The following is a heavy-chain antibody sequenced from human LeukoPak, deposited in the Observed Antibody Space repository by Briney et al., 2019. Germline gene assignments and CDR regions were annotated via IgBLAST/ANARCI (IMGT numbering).Heavy chain of an antibody. V-gene: IGHV4-4*09. J-gene: IGHJ1*01. D-gene: IGHD2-2*02. CDR3: AAWPRYCSSTSCYNAEYFQH. Sequence: SETLSLTCTVSGGSISSYYWSWIRQPPGKGLEWIGYIYTSGSTNYKPSLKSRVTISVDTSKNQFSLKLSSVTAADTAVYYCAAWPRYCSSTSCYNAEYFQHWGQGTLVTVSS. CDR2: IYTSGST. CDR1: GGSISSYY.